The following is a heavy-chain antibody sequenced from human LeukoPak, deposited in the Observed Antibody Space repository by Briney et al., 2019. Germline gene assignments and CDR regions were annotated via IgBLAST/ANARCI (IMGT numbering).Heavy chain of an antibody. Sequence: PSETLSLTCTVSGGSISSYYWSWIRQPPGKGLEWIGEINHSGSTNYNPSLKSRVTISVDTSKNQFSLKLSSVTAADTAVYYCAGSYGYDYWGQGTLVTVSS. CDR2: INHSGST. CDR1: GGSISSYY. D-gene: IGHD5-18*01. CDR3: AGSYGYDY. V-gene: IGHV4-34*01. J-gene: IGHJ4*02.